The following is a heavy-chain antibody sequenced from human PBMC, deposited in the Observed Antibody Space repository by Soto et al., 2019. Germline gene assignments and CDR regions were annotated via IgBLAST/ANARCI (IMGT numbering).Heavy chain of an antibody. J-gene: IGHJ4*02. CDR2: IYHSGST. CDR1: GYSISSGYY. V-gene: IGHV4-38-2*01. CDR3: GVQQWLARFDY. Sequence: SETLSLTCAVSGYSISSGYYWGWIRQPPGKGLEWIGSIYHSGSTYYNPSLKSRVTISVDTSKNQFSLKLSSVTAADTAVYYCGVQQWLARFDYWGQGTLVTVSS. D-gene: IGHD6-19*01.